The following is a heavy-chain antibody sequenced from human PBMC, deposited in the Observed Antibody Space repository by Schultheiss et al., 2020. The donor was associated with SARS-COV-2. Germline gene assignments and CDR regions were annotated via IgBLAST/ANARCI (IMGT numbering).Heavy chain of an antibody. CDR3: ARDLPKMYYYDSSGYPSLDY. Sequence: GGSLRLSCVAPAFISNYLINWVRQAPGKGLERVSLINTTAIVKNYADSVKGRFTISRDNANNSLHLQMSSLRADDTAVYYCARDLPKMYYYDSSGYPSLDYWGQGTLVTVSS. CDR2: INTTAIVK. D-gene: IGHD3-22*01. CDR1: AFISNYL. V-gene: IGHV3-48*03. J-gene: IGHJ4*02.